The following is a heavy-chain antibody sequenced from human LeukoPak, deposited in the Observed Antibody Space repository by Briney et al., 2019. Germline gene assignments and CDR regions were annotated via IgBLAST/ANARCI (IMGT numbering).Heavy chain of an antibody. CDR1: GGTFSSYA. D-gene: IGHD3-9*01. V-gene: IGHV1-69*05. CDR2: IIPIFGTA. CDR3: ARPFSVHFDWDF. Sequence: PVKVSCTASGGTFSSYAISWVRQAPGQGLEWMGGIIPIFGTANYAQKFQGRVTITTDESTSTAYMELSSLRAEDTAVYYCARPFSVHFDWDFWGQGTRVTVPS. J-gene: IGHJ4*02.